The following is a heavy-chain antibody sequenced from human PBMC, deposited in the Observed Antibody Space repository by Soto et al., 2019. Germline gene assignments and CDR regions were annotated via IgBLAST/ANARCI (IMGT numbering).Heavy chain of an antibody. D-gene: IGHD3-16*01. CDR3: ARNVDYFDP. CDR1: GYTFTRYA. Sequence: QVPLVQSGPEVKKPGASVKVSCKASGYTFTRYAMHWVRQAPGQGLEWMGWINTGNGNSHYSQKFQGRVTFARDTSATTPYMELPGLRPEVTAIFFCARNVDYFDPWGQGTLVSVSS. CDR2: INTGNGNS. J-gene: IGHJ5*02. V-gene: IGHV1-3*04.